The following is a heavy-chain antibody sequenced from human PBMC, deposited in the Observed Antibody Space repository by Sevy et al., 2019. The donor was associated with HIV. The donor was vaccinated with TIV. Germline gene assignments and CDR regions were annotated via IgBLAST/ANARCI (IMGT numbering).Heavy chain of an antibody. Sequence: GGSLRLSCAASGFIVSSNYISWVRQAPGKGLEWVSVTYSGGSTDFADSVKGRFTISRDNSKNTLYLQMNSLRAEDTAVYYCASPKRVDTAMVTDYYYYGMDVWGQGTTVTVSS. CDR3: ASPKRVDTAMVTDYYYYGMDV. V-gene: IGHV3-53*01. CDR1: GFIVSSNY. D-gene: IGHD5-18*01. J-gene: IGHJ6*02. CDR2: TYSGGST.